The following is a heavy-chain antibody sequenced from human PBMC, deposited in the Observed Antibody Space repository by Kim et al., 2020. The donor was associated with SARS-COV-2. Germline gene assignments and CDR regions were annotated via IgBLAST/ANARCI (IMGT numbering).Heavy chain of an antibody. CDR2: ISWDGGST. CDR3: AKDLKAGDTFPNCSGGSCYSNNYYYGMDV. Sequence: GGSLRLSCAASGFTFDDYTMHWVRQAPGKGLEWVSLISWDGGSTYYADSVKGRFTISRDNSKNSLYLQMNSLRTEDTALYYCAKDLKAGDTFPNCSGGSCYSNNYYYGMDVWGQGTTVTVSS. J-gene: IGHJ6*02. D-gene: IGHD2-15*01. V-gene: IGHV3-43*01. CDR1: GFTFDDYT.